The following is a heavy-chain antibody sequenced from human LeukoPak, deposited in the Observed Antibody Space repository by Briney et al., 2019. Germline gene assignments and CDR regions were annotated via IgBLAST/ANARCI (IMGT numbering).Heavy chain of an antibody. D-gene: IGHD6-19*01. Sequence: GGSLRLSCAASGFTFSSYAMHWVRQAPGKGLEWVAVISYDGSNKYYADSVKGRFTISRDNAKNSLYLQMNSLRAEDTAVYYCARVLYSSGWYGDHYWGQGTLVIVSS. V-gene: IGHV3-30-3*01. CDR3: ARVLYSSGWYGDHY. J-gene: IGHJ4*02. CDR1: GFTFSSYA. CDR2: ISYDGSNK.